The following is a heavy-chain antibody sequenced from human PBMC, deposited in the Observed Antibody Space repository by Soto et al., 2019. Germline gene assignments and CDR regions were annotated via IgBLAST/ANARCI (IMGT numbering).Heavy chain of an antibody. Sequence: GGSLRLSCAASGFTFSNAWMNWVRQAPGKGLEWVGRIKSKTDGGTTEYAAPVKGRFTISRDDSKNTLYLQMNSLKTEDTAVYYCTTDPRAYSSSSEVVYYYYGMDVWGQGTTVTVSS. CDR1: GFTFSNAW. V-gene: IGHV3-15*07. CDR2: IKSKTDGGTT. J-gene: IGHJ6*02. D-gene: IGHD6-6*01. CDR3: TTDPRAYSSSSEVVYYYYGMDV.